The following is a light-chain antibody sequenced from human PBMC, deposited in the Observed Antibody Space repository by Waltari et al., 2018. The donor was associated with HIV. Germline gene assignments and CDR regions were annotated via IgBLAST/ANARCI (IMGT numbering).Light chain of an antibody. CDR1: SSHIATNT. J-gene: IGLJ3*02. Sequence: QSVLTQPPSASGTPGQRVTISCPGSSSHIATNTVNWYQQLPGTAPKLLIYTNNQRPSGVPARFSGSKSGTSASLAISGLQSDDDADYYCATWDDSLNGWVFGGGTRLTVL. CDR2: TNN. V-gene: IGLV1-44*01. CDR3: ATWDDSLNGWV.